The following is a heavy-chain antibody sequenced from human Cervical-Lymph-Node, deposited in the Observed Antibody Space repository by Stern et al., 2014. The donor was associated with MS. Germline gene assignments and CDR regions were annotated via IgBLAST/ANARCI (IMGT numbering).Heavy chain of an antibody. D-gene: IGHD2-8*02. J-gene: IGHJ4*02. CDR3: AKHACTGAACPFDL. V-gene: IGHV4-39*01. Sequence: VQLVESGPGLVKPSETLSLTCAVSGDSISSYTHYWAWIRQPPGKGLEWIGSVYYSGATYYNPSLRSPVTIPVTTPKNHFSLGLNSVTAADTAVYYCAKHACTGAACPFDLWGQGTLVTVSS. CDR2: VYYSGAT. CDR1: GDSISSYTHY.